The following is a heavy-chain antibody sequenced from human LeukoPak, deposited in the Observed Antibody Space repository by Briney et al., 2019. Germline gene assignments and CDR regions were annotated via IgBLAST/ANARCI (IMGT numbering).Heavy chain of an antibody. Sequence: PGGSLRLSCAASGFTFSSSWMHWVRQVPGKGLVWVSRIKSDGSSTSYADSVNGRFTISRDNAKNTLYLQMNSLRAEDTAVYYCAKDVRGSSWNIDIWGQGTMVTVSS. V-gene: IGHV3-74*01. CDR3: AKDVRGSSWNIDI. D-gene: IGHD6-13*01. CDR1: GFTFSSSW. CDR2: IKSDGSST. J-gene: IGHJ3*02.